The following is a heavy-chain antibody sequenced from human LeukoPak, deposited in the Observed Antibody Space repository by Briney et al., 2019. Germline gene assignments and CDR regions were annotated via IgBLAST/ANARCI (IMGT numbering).Heavy chain of an antibody. CDR2: ISYDGSNK. J-gene: IGHJ4*02. D-gene: IGHD3-22*01. V-gene: IGHV3-30*18. Sequence: GGSLRLSCAASGFTFSSYGMHWVRQAPGKGLEWVAVISYDGSNKYYADSVKGRFTISRDNSKNTLYLQMNSLRAEDTAVYYCAKDGRRFYYDSSGYYDYWGQGTLVTVSS. CDR3: AKDGRRFYYDSSGYYDY. CDR1: GFTFSSYG.